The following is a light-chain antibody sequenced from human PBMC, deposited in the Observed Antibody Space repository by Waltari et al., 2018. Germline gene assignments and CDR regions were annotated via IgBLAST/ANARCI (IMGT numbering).Light chain of an antibody. CDR1: SSDVGSYNL. Sequence: QSALTQPASVSGSPGQSITISCTGTSSDVGSYNLASWYQQHPGKAPKLMIYEGGKRPSGVSNRFSGSKSGNTASLTSAGLQAEDEADDYCCSYASSPTFYVVGTGTKVTVL. V-gene: IGLV2-23*01. CDR3: CSYASSPTFYV. J-gene: IGLJ1*01. CDR2: EGG.